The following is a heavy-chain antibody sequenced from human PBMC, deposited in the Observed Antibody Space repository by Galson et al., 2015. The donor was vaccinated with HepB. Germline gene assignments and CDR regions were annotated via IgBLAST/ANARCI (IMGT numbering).Heavy chain of an antibody. V-gene: IGHV1-69*04. CDR1: GGTFSSYA. CDR2: IIPILGIA. D-gene: IGHD5-18*01. CDR3: ARQYSYGVTPYYYYGMDV. J-gene: IGHJ6*02. Sequence: SVKVSCKASGGTFSSYAISWVRQAPGQGLEWMGRIIPILGIANYAQKFQGRVTITADKSTSTAYMELSSLRSEDTAVYYCARQYSYGVTPYYYYGMDVWGQGTTVTVSS.